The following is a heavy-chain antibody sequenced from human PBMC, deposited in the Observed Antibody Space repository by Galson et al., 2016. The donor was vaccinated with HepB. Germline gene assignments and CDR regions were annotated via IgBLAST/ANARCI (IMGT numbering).Heavy chain of an antibody. D-gene: IGHD2-2*01. Sequence: SLRLSCAASGFTFSSYGMHWVRQAPGKGLEWVAFISYDGSNKKYADHVKGRFTISRDNSKKTLYLQMNSLRAEDTAAYYCAKDGRIYCSSASCHDHFHYWGQGTLVTVSS. CDR3: AKDGRIYCSSASCHDHFHY. V-gene: IGHV3-30*18. J-gene: IGHJ4*02. CDR2: ISYDGSNK. CDR1: GFTFSSYG.